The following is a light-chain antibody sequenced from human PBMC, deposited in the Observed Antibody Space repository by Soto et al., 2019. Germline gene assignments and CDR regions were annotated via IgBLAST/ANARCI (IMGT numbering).Light chain of an antibody. V-gene: IGLV2-23*01. J-gene: IGLJ3*02. Sequence: QSALTQPASVSGSPGQSITISCTGTSSDVGSYNLVSWYQQHPGKAPKLMIYEGSKRPSGVSNRFSGSKSGNTASLTISGLQAEDEADYYCCSYAGSRVFGGGTKRPS. CDR3: CSYAGSRV. CDR2: EGS. CDR1: SSDVGSYNL.